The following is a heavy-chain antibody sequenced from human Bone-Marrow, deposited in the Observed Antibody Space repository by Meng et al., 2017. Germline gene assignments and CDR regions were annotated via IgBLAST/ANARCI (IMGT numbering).Heavy chain of an antibody. CDR2: ISSSSSYI. Sequence: GGSLRLSCAASGFTFSSYSMNWVRQAPGKGLEWVSSISSSSSYIYYADSVKGRFTISRDNAKNSLYLQMNSLRAEDTAVYYCARDRIVGATTSWYFDLWGRGTLVTVSS. J-gene: IGHJ2*01. V-gene: IGHV3-21*01. CDR1: GFTFSSYS. CDR3: ARDRIVGATTSWYFDL. D-gene: IGHD1-26*01.